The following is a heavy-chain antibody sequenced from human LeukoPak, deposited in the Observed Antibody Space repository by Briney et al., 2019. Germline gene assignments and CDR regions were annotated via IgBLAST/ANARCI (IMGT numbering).Heavy chain of an antibody. Sequence: ASVKVSCKASGYTFTSYGISWVRQAPGQGLEWMGWISAYNGNTNYAQKLQGRVTMTTDTSTSTAYMELRSLRSDDTAVYYCARDEPKVYTGQNWLDPWGQGTLVTVSS. V-gene: IGHV1-18*01. CDR3: ARDEPKVYTGQNWLDP. CDR2: ISAYNGNT. CDR1: GYTFTSYG. J-gene: IGHJ5*02.